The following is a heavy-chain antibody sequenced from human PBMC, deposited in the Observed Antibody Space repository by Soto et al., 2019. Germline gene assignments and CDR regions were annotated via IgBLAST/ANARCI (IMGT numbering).Heavy chain of an antibody. J-gene: IGHJ3*02. V-gene: IGHV4-34*01. CDR1: GGSFSDYY. Sequence: VQLQQWGAGLLKPSETLSLTCAVYGGSFSDYYWSWIRLIPGKGLEWIGEINYNGGANYNPSLKSRVTMSVDTSMNQFSVKMRFVTAADTALYYCARPANAHSASSGYHHDAFDIWGQGRKVTVSS. CDR3: ARPANAHSASSGYHHDAFDI. D-gene: IGHD3-22*01. CDR2: INYNGGA.